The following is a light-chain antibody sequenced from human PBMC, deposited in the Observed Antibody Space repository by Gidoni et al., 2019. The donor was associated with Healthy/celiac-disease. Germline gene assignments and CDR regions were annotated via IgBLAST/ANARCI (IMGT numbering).Light chain of an antibody. CDR2: GAT. CDR1: QSVSSSS. J-gene: IGKJ1*01. Sequence: IASTQPAGTLSVSPGERDTHSCRASQSVSSSSVACYQQKPDQAPRLLFYGATSRATGIPNMFSSGGSRTDITLTISRLEPEDLAVYYCQQNGSSQWTFGQGTKVEIK. CDR3: QQNGSSQWT. V-gene: IGKV3-20*01.